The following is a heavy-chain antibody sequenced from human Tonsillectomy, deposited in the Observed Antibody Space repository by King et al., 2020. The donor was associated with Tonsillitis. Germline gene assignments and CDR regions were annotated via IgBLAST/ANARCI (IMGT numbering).Heavy chain of an antibody. D-gene: IGHD3-22*01. Sequence: QLQESGPGLVKPSETLSLTCTVSGGSISSYYWSWLRQPPGKGLEWIGYIYYSGSTNYNPSLKSRVTISVDTSKNQFSLKLSSVTAADTAVYYCARVWYYYDSSGYYYFDYWGQGTLVTVSS. J-gene: IGHJ4*02. CDR1: GGSISSYY. V-gene: IGHV4-59*01. CDR2: IYYSGST. CDR3: ARVWYYYDSSGYYYFDY.